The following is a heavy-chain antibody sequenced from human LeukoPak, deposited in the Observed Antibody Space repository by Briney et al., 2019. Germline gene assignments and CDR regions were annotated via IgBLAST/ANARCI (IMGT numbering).Heavy chain of an antibody. CDR2: INHSGST. D-gene: IGHD3-10*01. J-gene: IGHJ3*02. V-gene: IGHV4-34*01. CDR1: GGSFSGYY. Sequence: SETLSLTCAVYGGSFSGYYWSWIRQPPGKGLEWIGKINHSGSTNYNPSLKSRDTISVDTSKNQFSLKLSSVTAADTAVYYCARGLYYYGSGSFFGIWGQGTMVTVSS. CDR3: ARGLYYYGSGSFFGI.